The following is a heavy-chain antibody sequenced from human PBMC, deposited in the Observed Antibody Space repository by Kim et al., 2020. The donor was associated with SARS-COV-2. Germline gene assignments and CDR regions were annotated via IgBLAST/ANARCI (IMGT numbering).Heavy chain of an antibody. V-gene: IGHV3-33*01. J-gene: IGHJ4*02. CDR2: IWYDGSNK. D-gene: IGHD3-22*01. CDR1: GFTFSSYG. CDR3: ARDVSLKHYDSRGCLDY. Sequence: GGSLRLSCAASGFTFSSYGMHWVRQAPGKGLEWVAVIWYDGSNKYYADSVKGRFTISRDNSKNTLYLQMNSLRAEDTAVYYCARDVSLKHYDSRGCLDYWGQGTLVTVSS.